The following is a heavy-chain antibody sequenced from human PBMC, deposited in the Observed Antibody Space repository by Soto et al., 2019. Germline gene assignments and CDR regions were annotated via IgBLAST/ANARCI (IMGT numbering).Heavy chain of an antibody. CDR3: ARVGVDSSSSSPYYYGMHV. Sequence: PGESLKISCKGSGYSFTSYWIGWVRQMPGKGLEWMGIIYPGDSDTRYSPSFQGQVTISADKSISTAYLQWSSLKASDTAMYYCARVGVDSSSSSPYYYGMHVWGQGTTVTVSS. CDR1: GYSFTSYW. D-gene: IGHD6-6*01. V-gene: IGHV5-51*01. CDR2: IYPGDSDT. J-gene: IGHJ6*01.